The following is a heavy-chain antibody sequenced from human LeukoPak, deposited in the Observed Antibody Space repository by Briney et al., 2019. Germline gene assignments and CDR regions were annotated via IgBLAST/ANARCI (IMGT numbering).Heavy chain of an antibody. CDR2: IYWDDDK. D-gene: IGHD5-18*01. J-gene: IGHJ4*02. V-gene: IGHV2-5*02. Sequence: SGPTLVNPTQTLTLTCTFSGFSLSTSGVGVGWIRQPPGKALEWLALIYWDDDKRYSPSLKSRLTITKDTSKNQVVLTMTNMDPVDTATYYCAHRRAGGSYGSYYFDYWGQGTLVTVSS. CDR3: AHRRAGGSYGSYYFDY. CDR1: GFSLSTSGVG.